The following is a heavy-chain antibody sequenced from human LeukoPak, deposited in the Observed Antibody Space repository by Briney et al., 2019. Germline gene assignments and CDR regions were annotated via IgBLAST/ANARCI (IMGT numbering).Heavy chain of an antibody. CDR2: INPNSGGT. J-gene: IGHJ4*02. CDR1: GYTFTGYY. CDR3: ARGVGAGYFDY. V-gene: IGHV1-2*06. Sequence: ASVTVSCKASGYTFTGYYMHWVRQAPGQGLEWMGRINPNSGGTNYAQKFQGRVTMTRDTSISTGYMELSSLRSDDTAVYYCARGVGAGYFDYRGQGTLVTVSS. D-gene: IGHD1-26*01.